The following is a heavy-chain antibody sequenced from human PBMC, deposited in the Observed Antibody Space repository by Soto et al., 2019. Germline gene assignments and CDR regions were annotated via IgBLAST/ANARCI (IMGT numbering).Heavy chain of an antibody. CDR2: INWNGGRT. D-gene: IGHD1-26*01. CDR3: ARQNILGATGDY. V-gene: IGHV3-20*04. Sequence: QLVESGGGVVRPGGSLSLSCAASGFTFDDYGMSWVRQPPGKGLEWVSGINWNGGRTGYADSVKGRFTISRDNAKNFLYLQMNSLRAEDTAFYYCARQNILGATGDYWGQGTLVTVSS. CDR1: GFTFDDYG. J-gene: IGHJ4*02.